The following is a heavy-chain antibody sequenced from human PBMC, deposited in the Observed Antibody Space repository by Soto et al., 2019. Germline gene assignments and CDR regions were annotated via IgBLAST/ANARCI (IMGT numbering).Heavy chain of an antibody. V-gene: IGHV1-18*01. CDR1: GYSLGSYG. CDR2: ISPNNGKT. CDR3: ASEANGVGDH. Sequence: QLQLVQSGGEVKKPGASVKVSCTSSGYSLGSYGISWVRQDPGQGLEWMGWISPNNGKTNYAQKCEVRVTMTTDTPTTITYMELKSLRSDDTAVYYCASEANGVGDHWGQGTLVTVSS. D-gene: IGHD3-3*01. J-gene: IGHJ4*02.